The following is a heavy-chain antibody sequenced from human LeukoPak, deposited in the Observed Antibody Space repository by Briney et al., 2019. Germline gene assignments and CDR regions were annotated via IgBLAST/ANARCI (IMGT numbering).Heavy chain of an antibody. D-gene: IGHD5-18*01. CDR1: GGSISSYY. V-gene: IGHV4-4*07. J-gene: IGHJ4*02. CDR3: ARGTVEGWYSYGLDY. Sequence: SETLSLTCTGSGGSISSYYWSWIRQPAGKALEWIGRIYTSGSTNYNPSLKSRVTMSVDTSKNQFSLKLSSVTAADTAVYYCARGTVEGWYSYGLDYWGQGTLVTVSS. CDR2: IYTSGST.